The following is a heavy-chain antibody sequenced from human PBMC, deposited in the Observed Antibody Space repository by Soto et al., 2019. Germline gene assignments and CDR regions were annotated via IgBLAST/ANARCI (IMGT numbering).Heavy chain of an antibody. V-gene: IGHV5-10-1*01. CDR2: SDPGDSYT. Sequence: GEALKISWNGSGYSFNNNWNSWVRQRPGKGEGGMGRSDPGDSYTNYSPACHGHVTFSVDKSDSTSLLPWNTLVASDSAMYFCARSFSLPDSSYTGYFDSWGRGTLVTVSS. D-gene: IGHD6-6*01. CDR3: ARSFSLPDSSYTGYFDS. CDR1: GYSFNNNW. J-gene: IGHJ4*02.